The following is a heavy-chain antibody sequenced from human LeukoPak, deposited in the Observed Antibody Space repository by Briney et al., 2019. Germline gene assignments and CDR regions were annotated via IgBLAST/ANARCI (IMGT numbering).Heavy chain of an antibody. CDR3: ASSLYYDSSGLNLDY. D-gene: IGHD3-22*01. V-gene: IGHV1-8*01. Sequence: GASVKVSCKASGYTFTSYDINWVRQATGQGLVWMGWMNPNSGNTGYAQKFQGRVTMTRNTSISTAYMELSSLRSEDTAVYYCASSLYYDSSGLNLDYWGQGTLVTVSS. CDR2: MNPNSGNT. J-gene: IGHJ4*02. CDR1: GYTFTSYD.